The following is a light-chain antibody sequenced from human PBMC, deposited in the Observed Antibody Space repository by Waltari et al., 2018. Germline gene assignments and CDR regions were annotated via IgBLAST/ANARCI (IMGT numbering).Light chain of an antibody. V-gene: IGLV3-1*01. CDR1: QLGDKY. Sequence: SYELTQPPSVSVSPGQTASITCSGDQLGDKYACWYQQKPGQSPVVVLYQDTKRHSGIPERVAGSNSGNTATLTISGTQAMDEADYDCQAWDSSTYHVVFGGGTKLTVL. CDR3: QAWDSSTYHVV. J-gene: IGLJ2*01. CDR2: QDT.